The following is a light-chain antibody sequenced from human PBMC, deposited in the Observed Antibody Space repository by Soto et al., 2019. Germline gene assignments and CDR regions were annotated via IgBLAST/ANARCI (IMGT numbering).Light chain of an antibody. CDR1: QSVSGW. J-gene: IGKJ1*01. Sequence: DIQMTQSPSTLSASVGDTVTVTCRASQSVSGWLAWYQQKPGGAPKLLIYDASALPRGVPSRISGSGSGTKFPPTTARLQPDGVATYYSQQYETFSGTFGPGTKVDIK. CDR3: QQYETFSGT. V-gene: IGKV1-5*01. CDR2: DAS.